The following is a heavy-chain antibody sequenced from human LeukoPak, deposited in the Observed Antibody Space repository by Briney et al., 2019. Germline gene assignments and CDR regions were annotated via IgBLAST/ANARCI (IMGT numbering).Heavy chain of an antibody. D-gene: IGHD1-26*01. CDR1: GFTFSNYW. CDR3: ASRRGSNRPFDY. V-gene: IGHV3-74*01. Sequence: GGSLRLSCAASGFTFSNYWMHWVRQAPGKGLVWVSRINSDGSSSTYVDSVKGRFTISRDNAKHTLHLQMNSLRAEDTAVYYCASRRGSNRPFDYWGQGTLVTVSS. J-gene: IGHJ4*02. CDR2: INSDGSSS.